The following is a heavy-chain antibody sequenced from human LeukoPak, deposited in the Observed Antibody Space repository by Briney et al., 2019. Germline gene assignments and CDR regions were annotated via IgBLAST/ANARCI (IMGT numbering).Heavy chain of an antibody. Sequence: ASVKVSCKASGYTFTGYYMHWVRQAPGQGLEWMGWINPNSGGTNYAQKLQGRVTMTRDTSISTAYMELSRLRSDDTAVYYCARDHPRTNWFDAWGQGTLVTVSS. J-gene: IGHJ5*02. CDR3: ARDHPRTNWFDA. V-gene: IGHV1-2*02. CDR2: INPNSGGT. CDR1: GYTFTGYY.